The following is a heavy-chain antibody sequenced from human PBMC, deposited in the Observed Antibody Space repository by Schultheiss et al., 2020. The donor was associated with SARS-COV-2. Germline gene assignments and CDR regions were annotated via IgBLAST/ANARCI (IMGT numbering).Heavy chain of an antibody. V-gene: IGHV4-30-2*01. CDR1: GGSISGYY. D-gene: IGHD6-13*01. CDR2: IFHSGST. CDR3: AREAAAAAGGWFDP. J-gene: IGHJ5*02. Sequence: SQTLSLTCTVSGGSISGYYWSWIRQPPGKGLEWIGYIFHSGSTYSNPSVKSRVTISVDRSKNQFSLKLSSVTAADTAVYYCAREAAAAAGGWFDPWGQGTLVTVSS.